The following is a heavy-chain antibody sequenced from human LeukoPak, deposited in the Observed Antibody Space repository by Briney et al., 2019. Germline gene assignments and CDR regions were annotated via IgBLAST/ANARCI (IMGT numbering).Heavy chain of an antibody. J-gene: IGHJ4*02. Sequence: SETLSLTCSVSGGSVSSYYWSWIRQPAGKGLEWIGRIYPSGTTHYNPSLKSRVTMSVDTSKNQFSLKVTSVTAADTAVYYCADDYGDWGQGTLVTVSS. CDR2: IYPSGTT. V-gene: IGHV4-4*07. CDR3: ADDYGD. D-gene: IGHD4-17*01. CDR1: GGSVSSYY.